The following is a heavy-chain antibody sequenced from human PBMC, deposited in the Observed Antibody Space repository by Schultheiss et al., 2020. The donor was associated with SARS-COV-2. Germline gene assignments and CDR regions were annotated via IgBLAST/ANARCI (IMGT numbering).Heavy chain of an antibody. CDR1: GFTFSSYG. CDR2: IWYDGSNK. D-gene: IGHD1-26*01. Sequence: GESLKISCAASGFTFSSYGMHWVRQAPGKGLEWVAVIWYDGSNKYYADSVKGRFTISRDNSKNTLYLQMNSLRAEDTAVYYCARDPQRSGGFDYWGQGSLVTVSS. J-gene: IGHJ4*02. V-gene: IGHV3-33*08. CDR3: ARDPQRSGGFDY.